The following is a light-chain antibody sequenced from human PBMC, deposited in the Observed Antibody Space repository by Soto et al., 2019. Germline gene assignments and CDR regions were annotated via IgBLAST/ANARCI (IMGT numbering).Light chain of an antibody. CDR2: DAS. Sequence: DIQMTQSPSTLSASVGDRVTITCLASQSISSWLAWYHQKPGKATKLLIYDASSLESGVPSRFSGSGSGTEFTLTISSLQPDDFATYYCEQYNSYSWTFGQGTKVEIK. CDR1: QSISSW. J-gene: IGKJ1*01. V-gene: IGKV1-5*01. CDR3: EQYNSYSWT.